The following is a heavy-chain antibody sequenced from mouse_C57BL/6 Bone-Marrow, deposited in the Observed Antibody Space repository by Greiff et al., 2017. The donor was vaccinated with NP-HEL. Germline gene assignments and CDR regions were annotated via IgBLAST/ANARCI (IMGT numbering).Heavy chain of an antibody. D-gene: IGHD2-3*01. CDR3: ARYGVTAPSWFAY. J-gene: IGHJ3*01. CDR2: IYPRSGDT. V-gene: IGHV1-81*01. Sequence: VQLQQSGAELARPGASVKLSCKASGYNIKGYGISWVKQRTGQGLEWIGGIYPRSGDTYYNAKFQGKATITADTSSITAYMQLSSLTSEDSAVYFCARYGVTAPSWFAYWGQGTLVTVSA. CDR1: GYNIKGYG.